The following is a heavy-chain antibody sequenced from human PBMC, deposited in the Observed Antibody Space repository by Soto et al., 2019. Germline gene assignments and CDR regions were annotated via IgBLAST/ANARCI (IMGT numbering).Heavy chain of an antibody. CDR1: GFTFSSYG. J-gene: IGHJ6*03. V-gene: IGHV3-30*18. CDR2: ISYDGSNK. D-gene: IGHD3-3*01. CDR3: AKDFWSGYSDYYMDV. Sequence: GGSLRLSCAASGFTFSSYGMHWVRQAPGKGLEWVAVISYDGSNKYYADSVKGRFTISRDNSKNTLYLQMNSLRAEDTAVYYCAKDFWSGYSDYYMDVWGKGTTVTVSS.